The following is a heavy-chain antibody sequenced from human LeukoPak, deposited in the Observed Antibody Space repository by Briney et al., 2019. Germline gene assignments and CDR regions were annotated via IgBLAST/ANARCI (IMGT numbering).Heavy chain of an antibody. Sequence: SETLSLTCAVYGGSFSGYYWSWIRQPPGKGLEWIGEINHSGSTNYNPSLKSRVTISVDTSKNQFSLKLSSVTAADTAVYYCARGFGTHYDFWSGYYKAGYYYYYGMDVWGQGTTVTVSS. D-gene: IGHD3-3*01. CDR2: INHSGST. CDR3: ARGFGTHYDFWSGYYKAGYYYYYGMDV. V-gene: IGHV4-34*01. J-gene: IGHJ6*02. CDR1: GGSFSGYY.